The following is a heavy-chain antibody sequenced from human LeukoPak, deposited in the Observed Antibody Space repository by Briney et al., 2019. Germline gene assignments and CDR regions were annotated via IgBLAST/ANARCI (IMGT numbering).Heavy chain of an antibody. CDR1: GYTFTSYD. V-gene: IGHV1-8*01. CDR2: MNPNSGNT. J-gene: IGHJ6*03. D-gene: IGHD5-12*01. CDR3: ARGRLVATITGYYYYYMDV. Sequence: ASVKVSCKASGYTFTSYDINWVRQATGQGLEWMGWMNPNSGNTGYAQKFQGRVTMTRDMSTSTVYMELSSLRSEDMAVYYCARGRLVATITGYYYYYMDVWGKGTTVTVSS.